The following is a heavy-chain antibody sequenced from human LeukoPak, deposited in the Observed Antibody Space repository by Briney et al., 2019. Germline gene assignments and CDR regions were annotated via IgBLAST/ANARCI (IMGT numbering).Heavy chain of an antibody. CDR3: AKGGVVAARHWFDP. J-gene: IGHJ5*02. CDR1: GFTFSSYG. Sequence: GGSLRLSCAASGFTFSSYGMHWVRQAPGEGLEWVAVIWYDGSNKYCADSVKGRFTISRDNSKNTLYLQMNSLRAEDTAVYYCAKGGVVAARHWFDPWGQGTLVTVSS. D-gene: IGHD6-6*01. V-gene: IGHV3-33*06. CDR2: IWYDGSNK.